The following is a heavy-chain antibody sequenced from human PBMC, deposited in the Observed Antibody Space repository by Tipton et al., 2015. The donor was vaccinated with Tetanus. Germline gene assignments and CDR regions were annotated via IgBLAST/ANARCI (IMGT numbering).Heavy chain of an antibody. CDR1: GYTFSNYG. Sequence: QLVQSGAEMKKPGASVKVSCKASGYTFSNYGITWVRQAPGQGLEWMGWVSPYNGDTLFAQNVQGRVTMTTDTSTSTAYMELRTLRSDDAAVYYCATFYYGSGSYRGGLRKFDYWGQGTLVTVSS. CDR3: ATFYYGSGSYRGGLRKFDY. D-gene: IGHD3-10*01. V-gene: IGHV1-18*01. CDR2: VSPYNGDT. J-gene: IGHJ4*02.